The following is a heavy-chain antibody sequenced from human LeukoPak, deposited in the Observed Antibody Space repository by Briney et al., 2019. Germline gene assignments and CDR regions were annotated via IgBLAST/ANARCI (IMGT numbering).Heavy chain of an antibody. CDR1: GYSFSSYW. V-gene: IGHV5-51*01. J-gene: IGHJ4*02. CDR3: ARHSSYCSATSCFPKE. D-gene: IGHD2-15*01. Sequence: GESLKISCKGSGYSFSSYWIGWVRQMPGKGLEWMGIINPGDSYIRYGPSFQGQITISVDKSIKTAYLQWGSLKASDTAMYYCARHSSYCSATSCFPKEWGQGALVTVSS. CDR2: INPGDSYI.